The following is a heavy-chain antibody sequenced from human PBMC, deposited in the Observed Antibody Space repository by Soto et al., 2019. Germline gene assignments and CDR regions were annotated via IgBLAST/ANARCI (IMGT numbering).Heavy chain of an antibody. CDR1: GGSISSSSYY. J-gene: IGHJ4*02. Sequence: SETLSLTCTVSGGSISSSSYYWGWIRQPPGKGLEWIGSIYYSGSTYYNPSLKSRVTISVDTSKNQFSLKLSSVTAADTAVYYCARQVQVGFLEWLGFDYWGQGTLVTVSS. CDR3: ARQVQVGFLEWLGFDY. CDR2: IYYSGST. V-gene: IGHV4-39*01. D-gene: IGHD3-3*01.